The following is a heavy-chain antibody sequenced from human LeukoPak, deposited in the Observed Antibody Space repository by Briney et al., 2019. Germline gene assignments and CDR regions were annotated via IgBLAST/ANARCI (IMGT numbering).Heavy chain of an antibody. Sequence: KPSETLSLTCTVSAGSIRSFYWNWIRQSPRKGLEWIGYVYYTGSTNYNPSLKSRVTISLDTSKNQISLNLSSVTAADTAMYFCATQPAYGDNLSIHGVNVWGQGTMVTVSS. CDR3: ATQPAYGDNLSIHGVNV. D-gene: IGHD4-17*01. CDR1: AGSIRSFY. CDR2: VYYTGST. J-gene: IGHJ3*01. V-gene: IGHV4-59*01.